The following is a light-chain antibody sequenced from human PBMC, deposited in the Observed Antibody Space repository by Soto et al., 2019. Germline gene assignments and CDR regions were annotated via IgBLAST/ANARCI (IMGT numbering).Light chain of an antibody. CDR3: QQYGSSPWT. Sequence: EIVLTQSPGTLSLSPGERATLSCRASQSVSSNYLAWYQQKPGQAPRLLIYGASSRATGIPDRFSGSGSGTDFTLTISRLEPEDLVVYYCQQYGSSPWTFGQGTKVEIK. CDR1: QSVSSNY. J-gene: IGKJ1*01. CDR2: GAS. V-gene: IGKV3-20*01.